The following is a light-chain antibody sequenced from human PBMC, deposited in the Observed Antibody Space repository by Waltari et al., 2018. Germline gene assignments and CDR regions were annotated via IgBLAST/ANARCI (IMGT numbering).Light chain of an antibody. Sequence: DIVMTQSPDSLGLSLGERATINCKSSQSVLHTNNKDYLAWYQQKPGQPPKLLIYWASTREFGVPDRFSGSGSGTSFTLTISSLQAEDVAVYYCQQYYSTPNTFGQGTKLDIK. J-gene: IGKJ2*01. CDR3: QQYYSTPNT. CDR2: WAS. V-gene: IGKV4-1*01. CDR1: QSVLHTNNKDY.